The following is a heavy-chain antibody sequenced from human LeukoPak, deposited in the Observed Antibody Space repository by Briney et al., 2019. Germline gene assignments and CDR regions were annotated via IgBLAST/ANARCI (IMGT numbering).Heavy chain of an antibody. CDR3: ARSGYCSGGSCYPFDY. V-gene: IGHV3-9*03. J-gene: IGHJ4*02. CDR2: ISWNSGSI. D-gene: IGHD2-15*01. CDR1: GFTFDDYA. Sequence: GRSLGLSCAASGFTFDDYAMHWVRQAPGKGLEWVSGISWNSGSIGYADSVKGRFTISRDNAKNSLYLQMNSLRAEDMALYYCARSGYCSGGSCYPFDYWGQGTLVTVSS.